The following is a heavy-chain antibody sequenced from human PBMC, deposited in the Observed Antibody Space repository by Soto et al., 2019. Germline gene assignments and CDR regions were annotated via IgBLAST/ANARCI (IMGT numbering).Heavy chain of an antibody. CDR3: AGRYCTNGVCYTNNYYYIDV. CDR2: ITTSGGNT. CDR1: GFTFSTYA. D-gene: IGHD2-8*01. J-gene: IGHJ6*03. V-gene: IGHV3-23*01. Sequence: EVQLLESGGGLVQPGGSLRLSCAASGFTFSTYAMSWVRQAPGKGREWVSTITTSGGNTYYADSVQGRFTNSRDNSKNTLYLQMNSLRAEDTAVYYCAGRYCTNGVCYTNNYYYIDVWGKGTTVTVSS.